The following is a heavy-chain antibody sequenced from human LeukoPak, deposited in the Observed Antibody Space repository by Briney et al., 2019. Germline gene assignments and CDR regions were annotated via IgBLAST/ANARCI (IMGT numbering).Heavy chain of an antibody. CDR2: IYSGGST. V-gene: IGHV3-53*01. D-gene: IGHD3-16*01. CDR1: GFTVSSNY. J-gene: IGHJ5*02. CDR3: ARDRRETMITFGGVMTAGWFDP. Sequence: GGSLRLSCAASGFTVSSNYMSWVRQAPGNGLEWVSVIYSGGSTYYADSVKGRFTISRDNSKNTLYLQMNGLRAEDTAVYYCARDRRETMITFGGVMTAGWFDPWGQGTLVTVSS.